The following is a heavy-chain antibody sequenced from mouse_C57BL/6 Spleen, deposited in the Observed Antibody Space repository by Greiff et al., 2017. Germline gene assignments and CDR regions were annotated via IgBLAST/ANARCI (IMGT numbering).Heavy chain of an antibody. CDR3: ARPNYEAMDY. Sequence: QVQLQQSGPELVKPGASVKISCKASGYAFSSSWMNWVKPRPGKGLEWIGRIYPGDGDTNYNGKFKGKATLTADKSSSTAYMPLSRLTSEDSAVYFCARPNYEAMDYWGQGTSVTVSS. D-gene: IGHD2-4*01. V-gene: IGHV1-82*01. J-gene: IGHJ4*01. CDR2: IYPGDGDT. CDR1: GYAFSSSW.